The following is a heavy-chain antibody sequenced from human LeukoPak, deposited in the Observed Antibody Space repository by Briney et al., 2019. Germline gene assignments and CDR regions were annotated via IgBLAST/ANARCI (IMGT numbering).Heavy chain of an antibody. D-gene: IGHD1-7*01. J-gene: IGHJ2*01. CDR3: ARGGTLWNSWYFPP. CDR2: IHHTGST. CDR1: GGSINNYY. V-gene: IGHV4-30-4*01. Sequence: SETLSLTCIVSGGSINNYYWSWIRQTPGKGLEWIGYIHHTGSTYYNPSLKSRLSISVDTSKSQFSLKLNSVTAADTGMYYCARGGTLWNSWYFPPWGRGTLVTVSS.